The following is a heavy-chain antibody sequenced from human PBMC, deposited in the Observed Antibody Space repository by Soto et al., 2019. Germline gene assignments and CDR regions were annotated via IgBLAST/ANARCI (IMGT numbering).Heavy chain of an antibody. J-gene: IGHJ6*02. D-gene: IGHD3-3*01. CDR3: ARGGGDFWSGYYTPYYYYYGMDV. V-gene: IGHV3-30-3*01. CDR1: GFTFSSYA. Sequence: GGSLRLSCAASGFTFSSYAMHWVRQAPGKGLEWVAVISYDGSNKYYADSVKGRFTISRDNSKNTLYLQMNSLRAEDTAVYYCARGGGDFWSGYYTPYYYYYGMDVWGQGTTVTVSS. CDR2: ISYDGSNK.